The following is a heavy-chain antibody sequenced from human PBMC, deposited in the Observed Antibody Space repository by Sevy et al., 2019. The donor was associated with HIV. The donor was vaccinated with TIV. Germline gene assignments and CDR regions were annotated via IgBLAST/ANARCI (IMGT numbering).Heavy chain of an antibody. CDR2: ISSSSSTI. V-gene: IGHV3-48*01. CDR1: GFTFSSYS. Sequence: GGSLRLSCAASGFTFSSYSMNWVRQAPGKGLEWVSYISSSSSTIYYADSVKGRFTISRDNAKNSLYLQMNSLRAEDTSLYYWARVDTAMARDYFDYWGQGTLVTVSS. CDR3: ARVDTAMARDYFDY. D-gene: IGHD5-18*01. J-gene: IGHJ4*02.